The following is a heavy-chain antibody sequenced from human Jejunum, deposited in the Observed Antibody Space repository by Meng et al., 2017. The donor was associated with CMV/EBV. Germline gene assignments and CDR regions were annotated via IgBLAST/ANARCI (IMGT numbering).Heavy chain of an antibody. CDR3: TRPFNWAFDY. CDR1: GFAFSGSA. V-gene: IGHV3-73*01. Sequence: AASGFAFSGSAMHWGRQASGKGLGWVGSIRSKANNYATAYAASVNGRFTISRDDSKNTAFLQMNSLKTEDTAVYYCTRPFNWAFDYWGQGTLVTVSS. J-gene: IGHJ4*02. CDR2: IRSKANNYAT. D-gene: IGHD7-27*01.